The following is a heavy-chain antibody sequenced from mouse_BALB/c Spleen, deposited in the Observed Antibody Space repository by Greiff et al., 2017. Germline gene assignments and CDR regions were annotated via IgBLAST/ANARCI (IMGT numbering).Heavy chain of an antibody. V-gene: IGHV5-6*01. Sequence: VQLKESGGDLVKPGGSLKLSCAASGFTFSSYGMSWVRQTPDKRLEWVATISSGGSYTYYPDSVKGRFTISRDNAKNTLYLQMSSLKSEDTAMYYCARSYGPSWFAYWGQGTLVTVSA. D-gene: IGHD1-2*01. CDR1: GFTFSSYG. CDR3: ARSYGPSWFAY. CDR2: ISSGGSYT. J-gene: IGHJ3*01.